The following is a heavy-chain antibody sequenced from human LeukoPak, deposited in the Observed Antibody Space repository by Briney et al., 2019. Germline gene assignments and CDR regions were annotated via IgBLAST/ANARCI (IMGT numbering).Heavy chain of an antibody. D-gene: IGHD5-18*01. J-gene: IGHJ4*02. CDR1: GYTFTSYY. CDR2: INPSGGST. CDR3: ARDAKGYSYGKAPWYYFDY. Sequence: ASVKVSCKASGYTFTSYYMHWVRQAPGQGLEWMGIINPSGGSTSYAQKFQGRVTMTRDTSTSTVYMELSSLRSEDTAVYYCARDAKGYSYGKAPWYYFDYWGRGTLVTVSS. V-gene: IGHV1-46*01.